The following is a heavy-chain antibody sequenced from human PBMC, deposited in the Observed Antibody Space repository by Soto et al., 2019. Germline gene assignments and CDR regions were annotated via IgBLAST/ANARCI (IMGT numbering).Heavy chain of an antibody. CDR1: GVTFSSFC. CDR2: ISGSADSS. CDR3: AKVGIGSFSNKQHFEH. J-gene: IGHJ4*02. V-gene: IGHV3-23*01. D-gene: IGHD2-2*03. Sequence: PGGSLRLSCTASGVTFSSFCMAWVRQAPGKGLEWVSAISGSADSSYYADSVKGRFTISRDNPKNTLYLQMDSLRAEDTGVYFCAKVGIGSFSNKQHFEHWGQGTQVTVXS.